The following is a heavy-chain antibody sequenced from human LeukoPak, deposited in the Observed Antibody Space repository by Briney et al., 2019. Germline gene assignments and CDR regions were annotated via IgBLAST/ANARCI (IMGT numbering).Heavy chain of an antibody. V-gene: IGHV1-18*01. CDR3: ARIALNYYDSSGYYYARRRTYYFDY. CDR1: GYTFTSYD. CDR2: ISAYNGNT. D-gene: IGHD3-22*01. J-gene: IGHJ4*02. Sequence: GASVKVSCKASGYTFTSYDINWVRQAPGQGLEWMGWISAYNGNTNYAQKLQGRVTMTTDTSTSTAYMELRSLRSDDTAVYYCARIALNYYDSSGYYYARRRTYYFDYWGQGTLVTVSS.